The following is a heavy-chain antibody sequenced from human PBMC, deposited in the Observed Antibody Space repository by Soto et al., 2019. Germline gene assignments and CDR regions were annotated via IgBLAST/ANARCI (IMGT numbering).Heavy chain of an antibody. J-gene: IGHJ3*01. Sequence: SQTLSLTCAISGDSVSSNSAAWNWIRQSPSRGLEWLGRTYYRSKWYNDYAVSVKSRITINPDTSKNQFSLQLNSVTPEDTAVYYCARVPNTFRLKIGYEDAYDLWGQGTMVT. V-gene: IGHV6-1*01. CDR3: ARVPNTFRLKIGYEDAYDL. CDR2: TYYRSKWYN. CDR1: GDSVSSNSAA. D-gene: IGHD5-12*01.